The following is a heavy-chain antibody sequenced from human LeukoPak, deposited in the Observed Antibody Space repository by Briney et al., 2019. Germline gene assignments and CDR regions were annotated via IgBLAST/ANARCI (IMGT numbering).Heavy chain of an antibody. Sequence: ASVKVSCKASGGTFSSYAISWVRQAPGQGLEWMGGIIPIFGTANYAQKFQGRVTITADESTSTAYMELSSLRSEDTAVYYCARERYCSGGSCLNYYFDYWGQGTLVTVSP. CDR2: IIPIFGTA. V-gene: IGHV1-69*01. J-gene: IGHJ4*02. D-gene: IGHD2-15*01. CDR1: GGTFSSYA. CDR3: ARERYCSGGSCLNYYFDY.